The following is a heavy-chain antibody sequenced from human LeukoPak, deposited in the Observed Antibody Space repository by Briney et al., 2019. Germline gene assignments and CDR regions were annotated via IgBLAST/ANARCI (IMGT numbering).Heavy chain of an antibody. J-gene: IGHJ5*02. D-gene: IGHD2-21*02. V-gene: IGHV4-30-2*01. CDR2: IYHSGST. CDR1: GGSISSGGYY. CDR3: ARAKVVTAQGAWFDP. Sequence: SETLSLTCTVSGGSISSGGYYWSWIRQPPGKGLEWIGYIYHSGSTYYNPSLKSRVTISVDRSKNQFSLKLSSVTAADTAVYYCARAKVVTAQGAWFDPWGQGTLVTVSS.